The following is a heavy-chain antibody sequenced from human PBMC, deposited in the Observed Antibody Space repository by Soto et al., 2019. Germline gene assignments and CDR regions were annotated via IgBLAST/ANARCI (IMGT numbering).Heavy chain of an antibody. D-gene: IGHD3-22*01. V-gene: IGHV4-34*01. CDR1: GGSFSGHS. CDR3: STRAYDTNGYYRFDP. CDR2: INHSGRV. Sequence: SETLSLTCAVYGGSFSGHSWTWIRQSPGKGLEWTGDINHSGRVNYSPSLKSRVTISLDTSKNQFSLTLSAVTAADTAMYYCSTRAYDTNGYYRFDPWGQGTLVTVSS. J-gene: IGHJ5*01.